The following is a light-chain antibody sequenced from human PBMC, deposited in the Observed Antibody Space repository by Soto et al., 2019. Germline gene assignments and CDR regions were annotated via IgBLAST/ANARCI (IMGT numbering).Light chain of an antibody. CDR2: AAS. CDR3: LLQKSYLWT. J-gene: IGKJ1*01. CDR1: QGIRND. V-gene: IGKV1-17*01. Sequence: DIQMTQSPPSPSASVGDRVTITCRASQGIRNDLSWYQQKPGKAPKXLIYAASSLQGGVPSRFRGNGSGTEFTLKITRLQPEDCATDDCLLQKSYLWTFGQGTKVDIK.